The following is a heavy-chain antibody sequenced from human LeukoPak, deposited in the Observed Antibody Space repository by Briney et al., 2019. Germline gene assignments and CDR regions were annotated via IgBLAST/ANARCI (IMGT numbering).Heavy chain of an antibody. Sequence: GGSLRLSCAASGFIFSTYGMHWVRQSPGKGLEWVAVIWYDGSNKYYADSVKGRFTISRDNSKNTLYLQMNSLRAEDTAVYYCAASAVLRFLEWPLGMDVWGQGTTVTVSS. D-gene: IGHD3-3*01. CDR1: GFIFSTYG. J-gene: IGHJ6*02. CDR3: AASAVLRFLEWPLGMDV. CDR2: IWYDGSNK. V-gene: IGHV3-33*01.